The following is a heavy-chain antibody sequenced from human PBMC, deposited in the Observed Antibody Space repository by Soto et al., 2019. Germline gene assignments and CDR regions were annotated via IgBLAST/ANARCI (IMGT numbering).Heavy chain of an antibody. J-gene: IGHJ6*02. V-gene: IGHV4-34*01. Sequence: PSETLSLTCAVYGGSFSGYYWSWIRQPPGKGPEWIGEINHSGSTNYNPSLKSRVTISVDTSKNQFSLKLSSVTAADTAVYYCARSGSLDYYYYGMDVWGQGTTVTVSS. D-gene: IGHD6-25*01. CDR1: GGSFSGYY. CDR2: INHSGST. CDR3: ARSGSLDYYYYGMDV.